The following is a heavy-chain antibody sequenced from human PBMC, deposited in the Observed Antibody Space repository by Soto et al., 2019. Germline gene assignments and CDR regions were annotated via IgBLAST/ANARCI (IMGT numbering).Heavy chain of an antibody. CDR1: GFTFSSYS. CDR2: ISSGGSTI. CDR3: ARESPELDY. V-gene: IGHV3-48*01. Sequence: GGSLRLSCAASGFTFSSYSMNWVRQAPGKGLEWVSYISSGGSTIYYADSVKGRFTISRDNVKNSLYLQMNSLRAEDTAVYYCARESPELDYWGQGTLVTVSS. J-gene: IGHJ4*02.